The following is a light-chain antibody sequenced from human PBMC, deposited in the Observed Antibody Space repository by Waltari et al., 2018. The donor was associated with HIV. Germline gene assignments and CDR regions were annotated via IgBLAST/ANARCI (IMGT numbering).Light chain of an antibody. J-gene: IGKJ4*01. CDR2: DAS. Sequence: DIQMTQSPSSLSASVGDRVTITCQASQDISNYLNWYQQKPGKAPKVLIYDASTLETGVPSRFSGSGSGTDFTFTITSLQPEDFATYYCQQHDNFPLTFGGGTKVDIK. CDR1: QDISNY. V-gene: IGKV1-33*01. CDR3: QQHDNFPLT.